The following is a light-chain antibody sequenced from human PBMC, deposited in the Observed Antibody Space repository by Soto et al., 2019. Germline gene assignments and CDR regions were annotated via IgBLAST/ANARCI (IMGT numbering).Light chain of an antibody. CDR3: QQYGSSPLSIT. CDR2: GAS. CDR1: QSVSSSY. V-gene: IGKV3-20*01. Sequence: EIVLTPFPGTLSMSPGERATLSCRASQSVSSSYLAWYQQKPGQAPRLLIYGASSRATGIPDRFSGSGSGTDFTLTISRLEPEDFAVYYCQQYGSSPLSITFGQGTRMEIK. J-gene: IGKJ5*01.